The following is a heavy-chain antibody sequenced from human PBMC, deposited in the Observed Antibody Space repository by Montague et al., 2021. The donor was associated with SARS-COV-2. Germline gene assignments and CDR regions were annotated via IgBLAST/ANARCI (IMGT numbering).Heavy chain of an antibody. CDR2: TYYSGST. CDR1: GASMKSYY. CDR3: ARVEGMIGGITHFDY. D-gene: IGHD2-21*01. J-gene: IGHJ4*02. V-gene: IGHV4-59*01. Sequence: SETLSLTCSVSGASMKSYYWTWVRQSPGKGLQWTGYTYYSGSTSXXPSLQSRLTMTVDTSKNQFTLRLMSVTAADSAVYYCARVEGMIGGITHFDYWGQGLPVTVSS.